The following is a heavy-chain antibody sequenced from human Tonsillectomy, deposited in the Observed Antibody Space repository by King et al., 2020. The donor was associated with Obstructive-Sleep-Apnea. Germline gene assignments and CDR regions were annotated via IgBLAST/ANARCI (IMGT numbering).Heavy chain of an antibody. Sequence: QLQESGPGLVKPSETLSLTCTVSGGSISSSSYYWGWIRQPPGKGLEWIGSIYYSGSTYYNPSLKSRVTISVDTSKNQFSLKLSSVTAADTAVYYCARDQYDILTGYSGYFDLWGRGTLVTVSS. V-gene: IGHV4-39*07. D-gene: IGHD3-9*01. CDR2: IYYSGST. J-gene: IGHJ2*01. CDR3: ARDQYDILTGYSGYFDL. CDR1: GGSISSSSYY.